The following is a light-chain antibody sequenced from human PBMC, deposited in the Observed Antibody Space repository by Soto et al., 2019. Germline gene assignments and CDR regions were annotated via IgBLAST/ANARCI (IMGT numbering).Light chain of an antibody. Sequence: QSALTQPPSASGSPGQSVTISCTGTSSDVGGYNYVSWYQQLPGKAPKLLIHEVSKRPSGVTDRFSGSKSGNTASLTVSGLQPEDEADYYCSSYAGRTLYVFGTGTKLTVL. V-gene: IGLV2-8*01. J-gene: IGLJ1*01. CDR1: SSDVGGYNY. CDR3: SSYAGRTLYV. CDR2: EVS.